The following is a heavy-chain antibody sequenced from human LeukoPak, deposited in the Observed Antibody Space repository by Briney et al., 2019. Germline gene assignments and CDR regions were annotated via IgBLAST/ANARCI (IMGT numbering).Heavy chain of an antibody. CDR3: ASSYEAGDPDACDI. Sequence: GGYLSLSCAASGFTVSSNYMSWVRQAPGQGLEWVSVIYSGGSTYYADSVKGRFTISRDNSKNTLYLQMNSLRAEDTAVYYCASSYEAGDPDACDIWGQGTMVTVSS. J-gene: IGHJ3*02. CDR2: IYSGGST. CDR1: GFTVSSNY. D-gene: IGHD2-21*02. V-gene: IGHV3-66*02.